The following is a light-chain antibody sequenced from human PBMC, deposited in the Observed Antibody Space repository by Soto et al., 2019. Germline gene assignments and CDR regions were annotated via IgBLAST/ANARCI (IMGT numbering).Light chain of an antibody. CDR2: AAS. CDR3: QQYTTVPA. J-gene: IGKJ4*01. V-gene: IGKV1-27*01. CDR1: QGSSNY. Sequence: DIQMTQSPSSLSASVGDRVTITCRASQGSSNYLAWYQQIPGKVPKLLISAASTLQSGVPSRFSGSGSGTDFTLTISSLQPEDVATYSCQQYTTVPAFGGGTKVEIK.